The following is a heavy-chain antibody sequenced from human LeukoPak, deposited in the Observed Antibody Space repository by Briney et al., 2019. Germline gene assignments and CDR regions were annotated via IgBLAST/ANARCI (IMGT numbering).Heavy chain of an antibody. J-gene: IGHJ4*02. Sequence: GGSLRLSCAASGFTVSSNYMSWVRQAPGKGLEWVSVIYSGGSTYYADSVKGRFTISRDNSKNTLYLQMNSLRAEDTAVYYCARDDIAVAGFDYWGKGTLVTVSS. CDR1: GFTVSSNY. CDR3: ARDDIAVAGFDY. D-gene: IGHD6-19*01. V-gene: IGHV3-53*01. CDR2: IYSGGST.